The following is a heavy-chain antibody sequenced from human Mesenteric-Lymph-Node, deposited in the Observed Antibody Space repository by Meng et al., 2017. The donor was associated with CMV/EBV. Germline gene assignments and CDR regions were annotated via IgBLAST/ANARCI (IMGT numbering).Heavy chain of an antibody. CDR2: MKEDGSEK. V-gene: IGHV3-7*01. J-gene: IGHJ4*02. CDR1: GFTFSNYL. D-gene: IGHD3-16*01. CDR3: ASGQGGSKSLFES. Sequence: GESLKISCAASGFTFSNYLMSWVRQAPGKGLEWVAYMKEDGSEKHYVDSVKGRFTISRDNAKNSLYLQMNSLRAQDTAVYYCASGQGGSKSLFESWGQGTLVTVSS.